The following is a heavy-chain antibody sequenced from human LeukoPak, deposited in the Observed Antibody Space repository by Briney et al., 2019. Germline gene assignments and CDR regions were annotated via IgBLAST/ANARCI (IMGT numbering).Heavy chain of an antibody. CDR3: ARGRVSSSTWYSTYYYYFYMDV. V-gene: IGHV4-59*01. CDR1: DDSITMYY. D-gene: IGHD1-1*01. J-gene: IGHJ6*03. CDR2: VDHTGST. Sequence: KPSETLSLTFSVSDDSITMYYWTWIRQPPGKGLEWIGYVDHTGSTNFNPSLNGRVSISRDTTNNLFSLRLRSVTAADTAVYFCARGRVSSSTWYSTYYYYFYMDVWGKGTTVTVSS.